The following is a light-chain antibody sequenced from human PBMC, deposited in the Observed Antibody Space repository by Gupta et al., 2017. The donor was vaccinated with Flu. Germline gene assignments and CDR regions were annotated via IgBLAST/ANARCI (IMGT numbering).Light chain of an antibody. CDR2: LVT. Sequence: VTLGQSASISCRSSQGLVYSDGNTYLHWLQQRPGQSPRRLIYLVTKRDSGVPDRFSGSGSGTDFTLKMSRVEAEDVGVYFCRQGAHWPWAFGQGTKMEIK. CDR3: RQGAHWPWA. J-gene: IGKJ1*01. V-gene: IGKV2-30*01. CDR1: QGLVYSDGNTY.